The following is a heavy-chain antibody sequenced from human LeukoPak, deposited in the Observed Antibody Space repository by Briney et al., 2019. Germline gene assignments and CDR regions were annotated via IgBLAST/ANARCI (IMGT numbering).Heavy chain of an antibody. Sequence: GGSLRLSCAASGFTFSSYAMNWVRQAPGKGLEWVSAITGSGGRTYYADSVKGRFTISRDNSKNTLYLQMNSLRAEDTAVYYCAKTAWEAGLCFDYWGQGTLVTVSS. D-gene: IGHD5-18*01. J-gene: IGHJ4*02. CDR1: GFTFSSYA. CDR3: AKTAWEAGLCFDY. CDR2: ITGSGGRT. V-gene: IGHV3-23*01.